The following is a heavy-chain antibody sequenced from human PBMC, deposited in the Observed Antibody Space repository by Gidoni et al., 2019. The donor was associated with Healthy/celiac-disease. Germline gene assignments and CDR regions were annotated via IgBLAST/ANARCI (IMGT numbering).Heavy chain of an antibody. CDR2: IYPGDSDT. CDR1: GYSFTRYW. D-gene: IGHD5-12*01. Sequence: EVQLVQSGAEVKKPGESLTISCTGSGYSFTRYWIGWVRQMTGKGLEWMGIIYPGDSDTSYSPSFQGQVTISADKSISTAYLQWSSLKASDTAMYYCARAWGGYSGYDMWDWFDPWGQGTLVTVSS. CDR3: ARAWGGYSGYDMWDWFDP. V-gene: IGHV5-51*03. J-gene: IGHJ5*02.